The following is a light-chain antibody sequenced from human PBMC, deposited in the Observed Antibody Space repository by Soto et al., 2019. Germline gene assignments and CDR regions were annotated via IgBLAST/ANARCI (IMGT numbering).Light chain of an antibody. Sequence: QLVLTQSPSASASLGPSVKITCTLSSGHSSYAIAWHQQQPEKGPRYLLKLNSDGSHSKGDGIPDRFTGTSSGSERYLTISSLQSEDEDYYYCQTWGTGIRVFGGGTKLTVL. CDR2: LNSDGSH. CDR1: SGHSSYA. CDR3: QTWGTGIRV. J-gene: IGLJ2*01. V-gene: IGLV4-69*01.